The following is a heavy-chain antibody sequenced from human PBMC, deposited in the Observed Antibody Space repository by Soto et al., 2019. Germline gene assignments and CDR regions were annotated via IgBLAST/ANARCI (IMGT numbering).Heavy chain of an antibody. J-gene: IGHJ1*01. Sequence: SETLSLTCAVSGYSIRSGYFWGWIRQPPGKGLEWIGSMYHSGITYYNLSLKSRVTISVDTSKNQFSLQLNSVTPEDTAVYYCARGHSSSPEYFQHWGQGTLVTVSS. CDR2: MYHSGIT. V-gene: IGHV4-38-2*01. CDR3: ARGHSSSPEYFQH. D-gene: IGHD6-13*01. CDR1: GYSIRSGYF.